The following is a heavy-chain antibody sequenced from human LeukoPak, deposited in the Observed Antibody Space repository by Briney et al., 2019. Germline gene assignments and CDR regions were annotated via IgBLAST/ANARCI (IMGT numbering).Heavy chain of an antibody. Sequence: GGSLRLSCAASGFTFSSYAMSWVRQAPGKGLEWVSAISGSGGSTYYADSVKGRFTISRDNSKNTLYLQMNSLRAEDTAVYYCARIRVTYYYDSSGYQTMDYFDYWGQGTLVTVSS. CDR2: ISGSGGST. CDR3: ARIRVTYYYDSSGYQTMDYFDY. J-gene: IGHJ4*02. D-gene: IGHD3-22*01. CDR1: GFTFSSYA. V-gene: IGHV3-23*01.